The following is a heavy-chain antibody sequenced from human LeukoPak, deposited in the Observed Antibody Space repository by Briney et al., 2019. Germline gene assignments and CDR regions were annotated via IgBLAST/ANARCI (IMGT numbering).Heavy chain of an antibody. CDR1: GFTVSSNY. J-gene: IGHJ4*02. Sequence: PGGSLRLSCAASGFTVSSNYMSWVRQAPGKGLEWVSVIYSGGSTYYADSVKGRFTISRDNSKNTLYLQMNSLRAEDTAVYYCARAGHADSFDYWGQGALVTVSS. CDR3: ARAGHADSFDY. V-gene: IGHV3-53*01. D-gene: IGHD2-21*01. CDR2: IYSGGST.